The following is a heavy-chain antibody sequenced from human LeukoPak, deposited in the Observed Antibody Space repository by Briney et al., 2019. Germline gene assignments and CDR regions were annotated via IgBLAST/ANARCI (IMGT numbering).Heavy chain of an antibody. CDR3: ARDRGVINYYYYGMDV. CDR1: GFTFSSYA. Sequence: GGSLRLSCAASGFTFSSYAMSWVRQAPGKGLEWVSAISGSGGSTYYADSVKGRFTISRDNAKNSLYLQMNSLRDEDTAVCYCARDRGVINYYYYGMDVWGQGTTVTVSS. CDR2: ISGSGGST. V-gene: IGHV3-23*01. J-gene: IGHJ6*02. D-gene: IGHD3-10*01.